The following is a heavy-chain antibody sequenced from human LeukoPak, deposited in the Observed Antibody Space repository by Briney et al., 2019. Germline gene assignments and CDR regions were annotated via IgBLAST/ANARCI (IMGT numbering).Heavy chain of an antibody. D-gene: IGHD5-18*01. CDR1: GYSISSGYY. CDR3: ASRYSYGPDY. V-gene: IGHV4-38-2*02. Sequence: SETLSLTCTVSGYSISSGYYWGWIRQPPGKGLEWIGSIYHSGSTYYNPSLKSRVTISVDKSKNHFSLKLSSVTAVDTAVYYCASRYSYGPDYWGQGTLVTVSS. J-gene: IGHJ4*02. CDR2: IYHSGST.